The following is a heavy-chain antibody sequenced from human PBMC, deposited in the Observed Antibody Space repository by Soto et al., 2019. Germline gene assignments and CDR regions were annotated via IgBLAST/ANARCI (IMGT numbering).Heavy chain of an antibody. CDR3: ARDGRTPNYYYYYGMAV. J-gene: IGHJ6*02. CDR1: GFTFSDYY. Sequence: LRLSCAASGFTFSDYYMSWIRQAPGKGLEWVSYISSSGSTIYYADSVKGRFTISRDNAKNSLYLQMNSLRAEDTAVYYCARDGRTPNYYYYYGMAVWGQGTTVTVSS. CDR2: ISSSGSTI. V-gene: IGHV3-11*01.